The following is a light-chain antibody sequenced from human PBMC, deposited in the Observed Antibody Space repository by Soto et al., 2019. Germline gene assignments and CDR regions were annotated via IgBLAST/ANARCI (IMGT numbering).Light chain of an antibody. CDR1: QSVNNRY. CDR3: QQYGNVPLT. CDR2: RVS. Sequence: EVVLTQSPGTLSLSPGEGATLSCRASQSVNNRYFAWYQQKPGQAPRLLIYRVSSRATGIPDRFSGSGSGTDFTLTISRLEPEDFAVYYCQQYGNVPLTFGGGTKVDI. V-gene: IGKV3-20*01. J-gene: IGKJ4*01.